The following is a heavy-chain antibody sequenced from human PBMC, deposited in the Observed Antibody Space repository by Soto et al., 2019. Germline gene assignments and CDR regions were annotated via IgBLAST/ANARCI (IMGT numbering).Heavy chain of an antibody. J-gene: IGHJ6*02. D-gene: IGHD3-9*01. Sequence: PGGSLRLSCAASGFTFSVHSMNWVRRAPGRGLEWVSYIGSTSRARYYADSVRGRFTISRDNVKYSLYLQMNSLTDEDTAVYYCARDSDIYYGMDVWGQGTTVTVSS. V-gene: IGHV3-48*02. CDR2: IGSTSRAR. CDR1: GFTFSVHS. CDR3: ARDSDIYYGMDV.